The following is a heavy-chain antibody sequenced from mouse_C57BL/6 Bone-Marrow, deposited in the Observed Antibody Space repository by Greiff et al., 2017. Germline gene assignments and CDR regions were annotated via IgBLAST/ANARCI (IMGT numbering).Heavy chain of an antibody. D-gene: IGHD2-3*01. V-gene: IGHV1-69*01. CDR1: GYTFTSYW. Sequence: QVQLQQSGAELVMPGASVKLSCKASGYTFTSYWMHWVKQRPGQGLGWIGEIDPSDSYTNYNQKFKGKSTLTVDKSSSTAYMQLSSLTSEDSAVYYCAKGLLSPFAYWGQGTLVTVSA. J-gene: IGHJ3*01. CDR2: IDPSDSYT. CDR3: AKGLLSPFAY.